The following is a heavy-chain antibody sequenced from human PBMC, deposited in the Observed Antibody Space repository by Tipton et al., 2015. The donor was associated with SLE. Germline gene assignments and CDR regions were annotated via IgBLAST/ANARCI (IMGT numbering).Heavy chain of an antibody. CDR2: ISYGGGT. J-gene: IGHJ6*03. CDR3: ARDNADYVYHHYMDV. CDR1: GGSFSGYY. D-gene: IGHD4-17*01. Sequence: TLSLTCAVYGGSFSGYYLSWIRQPPGKGLEWIGYISYGGGTNYNPSLKSRVTISLDTSKNQVSLRLSSVTAADTAIYYCARDNADYVYHHYMDVWGQGTSVNVSS. V-gene: IGHV4-59*12.